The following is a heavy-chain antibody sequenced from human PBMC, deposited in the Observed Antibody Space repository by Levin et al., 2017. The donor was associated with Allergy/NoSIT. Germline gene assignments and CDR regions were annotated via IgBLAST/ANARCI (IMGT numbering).Heavy chain of an antibody. CDR1: GGSISSSNW. D-gene: IGHD3-3*01. CDR2: IYHSGST. Sequence: ASETLSLTCAVSGGSISSSNWWSGVRQPPGKGLEWIGEIYHSGSTNYNPSLKSRVTISVDKSKNQFSLKLSSVTAADTAVYYCAGPLHRITIFGVVTDDAFDIWGQGTMVTVSS. J-gene: IGHJ3*02. CDR3: AGPLHRITIFGVVTDDAFDI. V-gene: IGHV4-4*02.